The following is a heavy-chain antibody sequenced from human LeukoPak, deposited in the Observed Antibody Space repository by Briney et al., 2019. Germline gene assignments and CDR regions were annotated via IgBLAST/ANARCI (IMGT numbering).Heavy chain of an antibody. J-gene: IGHJ4*02. CDR2: SGSA. CDR3: ARQDIVATIFDY. V-gene: IGHV4-39*01. D-gene: IGHD5-12*01. CDR1: GGSISSSSFS. Sequence: SETLSLTCTVSGGSISSSSFSWGWIRQPPGKGLEWIGSSGSAYYNPSLKSRVTISVDTSKNQFSLKLSSVTAADTAVYYCARQDIVATIFDYWGQGTLVTVSS.